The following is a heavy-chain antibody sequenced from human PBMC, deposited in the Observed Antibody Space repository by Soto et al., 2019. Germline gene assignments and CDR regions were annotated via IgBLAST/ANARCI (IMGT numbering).Heavy chain of an antibody. V-gene: IGHV1-69*08. J-gene: IGHJ4*02. CDR3: ARDRSDDAFNY. CDR2: ILPNLGIA. D-gene: IGHD3-3*01. Sequence: QVQLVQSGAEVKKPGSSVKVSCKASGGTFSSYTISWVRQARGQGLEWMGRILPNLGIANYAQKFQGRVTITADTSTSTIYMELSSLRSEDTAVYYCARDRSDDAFNYWGQGTVVTVSS. CDR1: GGTFSSYT.